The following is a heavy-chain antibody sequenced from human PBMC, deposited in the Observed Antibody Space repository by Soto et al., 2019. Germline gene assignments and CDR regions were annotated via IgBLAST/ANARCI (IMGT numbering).Heavy chain of an antibody. CDR1: GYTFTSYY. CDR3: ARGNSYYYDSSGYWGADYFDY. J-gene: IGHJ4*02. V-gene: IGHV1-46*03. Sequence: ASVKVSCKASGYTFTSYYMHWVRQAPGQGLERMGIINPSGGSTSYAQKFQGRVTMTRDTSTSTVYMELSSLRSEDTAVYYCARGNSYYYDSSGYWGADYFDYWGQGTLVTVSS. D-gene: IGHD3-22*01. CDR2: INPSGGST.